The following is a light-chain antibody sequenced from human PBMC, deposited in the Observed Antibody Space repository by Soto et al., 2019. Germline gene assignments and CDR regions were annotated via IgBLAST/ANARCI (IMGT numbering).Light chain of an antibody. J-gene: IGLJ1*01. Sequence: QSVLTRPASVSGSPGQSITISCTGSSSDVGGYKFVSWYQQYPGKTPKLMIYEVSNRPSGVSNRFSGSKSGNTASLTISGLQAEDEADYYCSSYTGTNTRYVFGTGTKVTV. CDR3: SSYTGTNTRYV. V-gene: IGLV2-14*01. CDR2: EVS. CDR1: SSDVGGYKF.